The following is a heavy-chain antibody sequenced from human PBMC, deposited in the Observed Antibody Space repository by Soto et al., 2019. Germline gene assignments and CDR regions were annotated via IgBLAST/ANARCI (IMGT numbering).Heavy chain of an antibody. CDR2: INPSGGST. J-gene: IGHJ4*02. V-gene: IGHV1-46*01. CDR1: GYTFSSYY. Sequence: ASVQVSCKASGYTFSSYYLHWVRQAPGQGLEWMGIINPSGGSTSYAQKFQGRVTMTRDTSTSTVYMELSSLRSEDTAVYYCARAVGYCSGGSCYSTHHFDYWGQGTLVTVSS. D-gene: IGHD2-15*01. CDR3: ARAVGYCSGGSCYSTHHFDY.